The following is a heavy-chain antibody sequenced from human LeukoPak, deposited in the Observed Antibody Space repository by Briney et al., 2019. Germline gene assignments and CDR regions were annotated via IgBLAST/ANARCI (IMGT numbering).Heavy chain of an antibody. CDR2: INPNSGGT. Sequence: ASVKVSCKASGYTFTGYYMHWVRQAPGQGLEWMGWINPNSGGTNYAQKFQGRVTVTRDTSISTAYMELSGLRSDDTAVYYCARDNLRGGYNWFDPWGQGTLVTVSS. V-gene: IGHV1-2*02. CDR1: GYTFTGYY. CDR3: ARDNLRGGYNWFDP. D-gene: IGHD3-16*01. J-gene: IGHJ5*02.